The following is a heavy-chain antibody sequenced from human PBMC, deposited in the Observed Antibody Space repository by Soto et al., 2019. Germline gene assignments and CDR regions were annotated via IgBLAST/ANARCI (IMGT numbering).Heavy chain of an antibody. CDR3: AWQGDGYNWDY. Sequence: EVQLVQSGAEVKKPGESLKISCKGSGYSFTSYWIGWVRQMPGKGLEWMGIIYPGHSDTTYSPSFQGKVTTSAEKSISPAYLQWSSLKASDTDMYYCAWQGDGYNWDYWGQGTLVTVSS. V-gene: IGHV5-51*03. D-gene: IGHD5-12*01. J-gene: IGHJ4*02. CDR2: IYPGHSDT. CDR1: GYSFTSYW.